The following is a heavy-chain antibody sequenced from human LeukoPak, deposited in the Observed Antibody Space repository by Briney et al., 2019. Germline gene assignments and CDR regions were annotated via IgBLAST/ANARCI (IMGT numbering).Heavy chain of an antibody. J-gene: IGHJ4*02. CDR3: ARSRVVATAQDAPLDY. V-gene: IGHV3-30-3*01. CDR2: ISYDGSNK. Sequence: PGGSLRLSCAASGFTFSSYAMHWVRQAPGKGLEWVAVISYDGSNKYYADSVKGRFTISRDNSKNTLYLQMNSLRAEDTAVYYCARSRVVATAQDAPLDYWGQGTLVTVSS. D-gene: IGHD2-15*01. CDR1: GFTFSSYA.